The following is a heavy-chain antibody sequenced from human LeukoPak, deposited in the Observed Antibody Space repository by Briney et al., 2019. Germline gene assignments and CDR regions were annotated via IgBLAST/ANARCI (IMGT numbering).Heavy chain of an antibody. J-gene: IGHJ4*02. CDR3: ARVKGGIAVAGNDY. D-gene: IGHD6-19*01. V-gene: IGHV3-20*01. CDR1: GFTFDDYG. Sequence: GGSLRLSCAASGFTFDDYGMSWVRQAPGKGLEWVSGINWNGGSTGYADSVKGRFTISRDNAKNSLYLQMNSLRAEDTALYHCARVKGGIAVAGNDYWGQGTLVTVSS. CDR2: INWNGGST.